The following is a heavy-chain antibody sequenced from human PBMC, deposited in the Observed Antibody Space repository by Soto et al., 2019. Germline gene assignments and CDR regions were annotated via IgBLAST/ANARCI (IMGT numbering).Heavy chain of an antibody. D-gene: IGHD3-16*02. CDR3: VITFGGVIAHDAFDI. Sequence: ASVKVSCKASGYTCTSYDINCVRQSTGRGLEWMGCMNPNSGNTGYAQKFQGRVTMTRNTSISTAYMELSSLRSEGTAVYYCVITFGGVIAHDAFDIWGQGTMVTVSS. CDR1: GYTCTSYD. V-gene: IGHV1-8*01. CDR2: MNPNSGNT. J-gene: IGHJ3*02.